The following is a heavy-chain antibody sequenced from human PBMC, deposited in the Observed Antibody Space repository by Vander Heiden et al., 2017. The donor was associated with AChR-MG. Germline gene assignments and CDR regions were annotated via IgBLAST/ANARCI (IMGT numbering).Heavy chain of an antibody. Sequence: EVQLVESGGGLVQPGGSLRLSCAASGFTFSSHGMSWVRQAPGKGLEWVANIKQDGSEKYYVDSVKGRFTISRDNAKNSLYLQMNSLRAEDTAVYYCASTPYYYYGMDVWGQGTTVTVSS. J-gene: IGHJ6*02. CDR1: GFTFSSHG. CDR2: IKQDGSEK. CDR3: ASTPYYYYGMDV. V-gene: IGHV3-7*03.